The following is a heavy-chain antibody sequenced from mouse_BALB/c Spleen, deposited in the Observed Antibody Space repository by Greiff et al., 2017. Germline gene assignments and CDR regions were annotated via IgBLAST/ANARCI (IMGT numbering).Heavy chain of an antibody. J-gene: IGHJ4*01. CDR3: TRGEVRDFSYAMDY. Sequence: EVKLVESGTVLARPGASVKMSCKASGYTFTSYWMHWVNQRPGQGLEWIGAIYPGNSDTSYNQKFKGKAKLTAVTSTSTAYMELSSLTNEDSAVYYCTRGEVRDFSYAMDYWGQGTSVTVSS. CDR1: GYTFTSYW. CDR2: IYPGNSDT. D-gene: IGHD2-14*01. V-gene: IGHV1-5*01.